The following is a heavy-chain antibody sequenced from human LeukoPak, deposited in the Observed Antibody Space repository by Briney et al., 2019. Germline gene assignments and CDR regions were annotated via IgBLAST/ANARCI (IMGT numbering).Heavy chain of an antibody. CDR1: GGSITSSSYY. Sequence: PSETLSLTCSVSGGSITSSSYYWAWIRQSPEKGLEWIGSIYYTGGTYYSPSLKSRVTISVDTSKNQFSLKLSSVTAADTAVYYCARSKFDSSGLTNWGQGTLVTVSS. D-gene: IGHD3-22*01. V-gene: IGHV4-39*07. CDR3: ARSKFDSSGLTN. CDR2: IYYTGGT. J-gene: IGHJ4*02.